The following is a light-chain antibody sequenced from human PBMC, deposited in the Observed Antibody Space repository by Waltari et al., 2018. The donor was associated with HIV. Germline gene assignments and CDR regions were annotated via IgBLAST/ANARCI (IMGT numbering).Light chain of an antibody. CDR1: TSHIGSND. V-gene: IGLV1-47*01. CDR3: VAWDDSLRGVV. CDR2: RNN. Sequence: SVLTPPPSASGTPGQRVTISCSGSTSHIGSNDVFWYQHLPGAAPKLLIHRNNQRPSGVPDRFSGSTSGTSASLAISGLRSEDEADYYCVAWDDSLRGVVFGGGTKVAAL. J-gene: IGLJ2*01.